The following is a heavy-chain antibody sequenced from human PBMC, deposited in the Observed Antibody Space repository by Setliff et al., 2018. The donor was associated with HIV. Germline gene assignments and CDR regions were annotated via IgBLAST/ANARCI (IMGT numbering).Heavy chain of an antibody. D-gene: IGHD3-22*01. Sequence: ASVKVSCKAFGYSFTSYGISWVRQAPGQRLEWMGWIDAGNGNTKYSQKFQGRVTITRDTSASTAYLELSSLRSEDTAVYYCARVDYYDSSGYWHFDYWGQGTLVTVSS. CDR3: ARVDYYDSSGYWHFDY. V-gene: IGHV1-3*01. CDR1: GYSFTSYG. J-gene: IGHJ4*02. CDR2: IDAGNGNT.